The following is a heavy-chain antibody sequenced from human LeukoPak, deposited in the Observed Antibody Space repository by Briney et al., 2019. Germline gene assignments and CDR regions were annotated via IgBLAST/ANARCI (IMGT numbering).Heavy chain of an antibody. Sequence: PSETLSLTCTVSGGSISSYYWSWIRQPPGKGLEWIGYIYYSGSTNYNPSLKSRVTISVDTSKNQFSLKLSSVTAADTAVYYCARADGDNWGYVWGAFDIWGQGTMVTVSS. CDR2: IYYSGST. CDR3: ARADGDNWGYVWGAFDI. V-gene: IGHV4-59*01. CDR1: GGSISSYY. J-gene: IGHJ3*02. D-gene: IGHD7-27*01.